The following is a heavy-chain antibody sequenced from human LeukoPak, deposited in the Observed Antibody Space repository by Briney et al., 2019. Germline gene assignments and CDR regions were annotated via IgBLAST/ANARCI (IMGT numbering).Heavy chain of an antibody. CDR1: GGSISPYC. CDR2: IYDSGST. Sequence: PSETLSLTCTVSGGSISPYCWSWIRQPPGKGLEWIGYIYDSGSTNYNTSLKSRVTISVDTSKSQFSLKLKSVAAADTAVYYCARQFMVRGVKVPWFDPWGQGTLVTVSS. D-gene: IGHD3-10*01. CDR3: ARQFMVRGVKVPWFDP. J-gene: IGHJ5*02. V-gene: IGHV4-59*08.